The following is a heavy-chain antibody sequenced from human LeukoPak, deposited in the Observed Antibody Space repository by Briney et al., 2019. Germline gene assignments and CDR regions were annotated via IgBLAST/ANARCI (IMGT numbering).Heavy chain of an antibody. CDR3: AKDLLAFGVRYYFDY. J-gene: IGHJ4*02. Sequence: GGSLRLSCAASGFTFSSYGMHWVRQAPGKGLEWVAFIRYDGSNKYYADSVKGRFTISRDNSKNTLYLQMNSLRAEDTAVYYCAKDLLAFGVRYYFDYWGQGTLVTVSS. CDR2: IRYDGSNK. D-gene: IGHD3-10*01. CDR1: GFTFSSYG. V-gene: IGHV3-30*02.